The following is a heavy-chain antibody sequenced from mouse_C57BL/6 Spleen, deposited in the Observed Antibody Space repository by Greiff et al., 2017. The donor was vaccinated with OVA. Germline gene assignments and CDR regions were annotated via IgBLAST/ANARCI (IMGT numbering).Heavy chain of an antibody. V-gene: IGHV7-3*01. CDR2: IRNKANGYTT. CDR1: GFTFTDYY. Sequence: EVKLVESGGGLVQPGGSLSLSCAASGFTFTDYYMSWVRQPPGKALEWLGFIRNKANGYTTEYSASVKGRFTISSDNSQSILYLQMNALRAEDSATYYCARYRDYGSWFAYWGQGTLVTVSA. D-gene: IGHD1-2*01. J-gene: IGHJ3*01. CDR3: ARYRDYGSWFAY.